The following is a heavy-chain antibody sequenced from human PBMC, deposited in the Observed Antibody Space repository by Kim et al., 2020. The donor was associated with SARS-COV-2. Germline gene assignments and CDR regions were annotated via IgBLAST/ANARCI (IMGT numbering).Heavy chain of an antibody. CDR2: ISSSSSYI. CDR3: ARRFPGAPSHSSGWTRDYYYGMGV. CDR1: GFTFSSYS. D-gene: IGHD6-19*01. J-gene: IGHJ6*02. Sequence: GGSLRLSCAASGFTFSSYSMNWVRQAPGKGLEWVSSISSSSSYIYYADSVKGRFTISRDNAKNSLYLQMNSLRAEDTAVYYCARRFPGAPSHSSGWTRDYYYGMGVWGQGTTVTVSS. V-gene: IGHV3-21*01.